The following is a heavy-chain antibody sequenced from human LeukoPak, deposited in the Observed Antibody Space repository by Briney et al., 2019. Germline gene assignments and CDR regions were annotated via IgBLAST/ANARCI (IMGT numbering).Heavy chain of an antibody. J-gene: IGHJ4*02. Sequence: GGSLRLSCAASGLTFSSYWMSWVRQAPGKGLEWVSAISDTGNTYHADSVKGRFTISRDSSKNTLFLQMNRLRPEDAAVYYCAKAPVTTCRGAFCYPFDYWGLGTLVTVSS. D-gene: IGHD2-15*01. V-gene: IGHV3-23*01. CDR2: ISDTGNT. CDR1: GLTFSSYW. CDR3: AKAPVTTCRGAFCYPFDY.